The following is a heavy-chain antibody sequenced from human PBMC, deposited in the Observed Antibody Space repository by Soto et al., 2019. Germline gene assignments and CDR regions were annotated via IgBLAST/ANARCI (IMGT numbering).Heavy chain of an antibody. D-gene: IGHD1-26*01. CDR3: ATIVGASQLNP. J-gene: IGHJ5*02. CDR2: IYYSGST. V-gene: IGHV4-39*01. CDR1: GGSISSSSYY. Sequence: QLQLQESGPGLVKPSETLSLTCTVSGGSISSSSYYWGWIRQPPGKGLEWIGSIYYSGSTYYNPSLKRRVTISVDTSKNQFSLKLSSVTAADTAVYYCATIVGASQLNPWGQGTLVTVSS.